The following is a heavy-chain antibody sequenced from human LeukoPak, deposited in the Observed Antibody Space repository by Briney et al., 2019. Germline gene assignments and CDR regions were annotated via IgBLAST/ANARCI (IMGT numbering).Heavy chain of an antibody. D-gene: IGHD2-15*01. CDR2: IRYDGSNK. Sequence: GGSLRLSCAASGFTFSSYGMHWVRQAPGKGLEWVAFIRYDGSNKYYADSVKGRFTISRDNSKNTLYLQMNSLRAEDTAVYYCAKDSNYLGYCSGGSCSPDYWGQGTLVTVSS. CDR3: AKDSNYLGYCSGGSCSPDY. CDR1: GFTFSSYG. V-gene: IGHV3-30*02. J-gene: IGHJ4*02.